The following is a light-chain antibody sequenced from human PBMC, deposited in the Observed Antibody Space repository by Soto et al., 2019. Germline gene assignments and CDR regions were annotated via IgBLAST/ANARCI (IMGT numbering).Light chain of an antibody. CDR2: GAS. J-gene: IGKJ1*01. CDR3: QQYVTSSPRT. CDR1: QSVSNNY. Sequence: EILLTQSPGTLSLSPGERATLSCRASQSVSNNYLAWYQQKPGQAPRLLIYGASNRATGIPGRFSGSGSGTDFTLTITRLEPEDFAVYYCQQYVTSSPRTFGQGTKVDIK. V-gene: IGKV3-20*01.